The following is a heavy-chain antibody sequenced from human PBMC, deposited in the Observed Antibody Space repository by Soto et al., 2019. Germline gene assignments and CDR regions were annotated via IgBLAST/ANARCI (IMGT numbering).Heavy chain of an antibody. V-gene: IGHV1-18*01. CDR2: ISGHNGNT. CDR3: ARDYYDSSGYPVSYFDY. CDR1: GYSFTNYG. J-gene: IGHJ4*02. Sequence: ASVKVSCKASGYSFTNYGISWVRQAPGQGLEWMGWISGHNGNTNYAQRLQGRVTMTTDTSTSTAYMELRSLRSDDTAVYYCARDYYDSSGYPVSYFDYWGQGTLVTVSS. D-gene: IGHD3-22*01.